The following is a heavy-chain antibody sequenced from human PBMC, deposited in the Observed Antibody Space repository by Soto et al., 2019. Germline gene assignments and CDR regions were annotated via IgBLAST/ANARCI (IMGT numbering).Heavy chain of an antibody. CDR1: GGTFSSYA. V-gene: IGHV1-69*13. D-gene: IGHD2-21*02. CDR2: IIPIFGTA. CDR3: ARDLRTVVTRHYYYYGMDV. J-gene: IGHJ6*02. Sequence: SVKVSCKASGGTFSSYAIRWVRQAPGQGLEWMGGIIPIFGTANYAQKFQGRVTITADESTSTAYMELSSLRSEDTAVYYCARDLRTVVTRHYYYYGMDVWGQGTTVTVSS.